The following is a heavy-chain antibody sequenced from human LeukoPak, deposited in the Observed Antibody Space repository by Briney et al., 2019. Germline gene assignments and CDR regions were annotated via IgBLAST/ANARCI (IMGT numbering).Heavy chain of an antibody. CDR3: AKGVYIYGNLFDY. Sequence: PGGSLRLSCVASGFIFSNYWMSWVRQAPGKALKWVASIKNDGSEKNYVDSVKGRFTISRDNAKNSLYLHMSSLTAEDTAVYYCAKGVYIYGNLFDYWGQGTLVTVSS. CDR1: GFIFSNYW. D-gene: IGHD3-3*02. V-gene: IGHV3-7*01. J-gene: IGHJ4*02. CDR2: IKNDGSEK.